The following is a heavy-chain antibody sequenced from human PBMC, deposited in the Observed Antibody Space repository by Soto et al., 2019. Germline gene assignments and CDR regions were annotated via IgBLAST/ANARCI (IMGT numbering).Heavy chain of an antibody. V-gene: IGHV1-18*01. CDR2: ISAYNGNT. Sequence: QVQLVQSGAEVKKPGASVKVSCKASGYTFTSYGISWVRQAPGQGLEWMGWISAYNGNTNYAQKLRGRVTMTTDTSTSPAYMELRSLRSDDTAVYYCARVSRSAYYYYGMDVWGQGTTVTVSS. CDR1: GYTFTSYG. CDR3: ARVSRSAYYYYGMDV. J-gene: IGHJ6*02.